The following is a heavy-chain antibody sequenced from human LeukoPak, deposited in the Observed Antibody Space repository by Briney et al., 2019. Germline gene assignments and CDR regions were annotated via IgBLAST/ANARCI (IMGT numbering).Heavy chain of an antibody. CDR1: GYTSTSYG. D-gene: IGHD2-2*01. CDR3: ARDKVVVVPAAIRSRWFDP. J-gene: IGHJ5*02. V-gene: IGHV1-18*01. Sequence: ASVKVSCKASGYTSTSYGISWVRQAPGQGLEWMGWISAYNGNTNYAQKLQGRVTMTTDTSTSTAYMELRSLRSDDTAVYYCARDKVVVVPAAIRSRWFDPWGQGTLVIVSS. CDR2: ISAYNGNT.